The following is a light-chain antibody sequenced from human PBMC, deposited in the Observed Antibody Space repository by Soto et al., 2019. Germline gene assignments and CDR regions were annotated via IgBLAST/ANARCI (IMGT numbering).Light chain of an antibody. CDR2: EDN. CDR1: SSDVGSYNL. V-gene: IGLV2-23*01. Sequence: QSVLTQPASVSGSPGQSITISCTGTSSDVGSYNLVSWYQHHPGKAPKLMIYEDNKRPSGVSNPFSGSKSGNTASLTISGLQAEDEADYYCCSYAGGSTDVLFGGGTKLTVL. CDR3: CSYAGGSTDVL. J-gene: IGLJ2*01.